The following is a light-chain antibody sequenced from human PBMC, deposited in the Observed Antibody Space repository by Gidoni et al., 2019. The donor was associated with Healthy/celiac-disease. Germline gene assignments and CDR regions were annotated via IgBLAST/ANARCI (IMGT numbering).Light chain of an antibody. CDR3: QQNNNWPRT. Sequence: EIVMTQSPATLSVSPGERATLSCRAIKSVNSNLAWYQQKPGQAPRLLIYGASTRATGIPARCSGSGSGTEFTLTISSLQSEDFAVYYCQQNNNWPRTFGQGTKVEIK. V-gene: IGKV3-15*01. CDR2: GAS. J-gene: IGKJ1*01. CDR1: KSVNSN.